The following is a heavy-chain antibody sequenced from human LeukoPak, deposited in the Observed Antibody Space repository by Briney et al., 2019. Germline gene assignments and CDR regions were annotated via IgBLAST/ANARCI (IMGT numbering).Heavy chain of an antibody. CDR1: GFTFSSYW. CDR2: INSDRSST. Sequence: GGSLRLSCAASGFTFSSYWMHWVRQAPGQGLVWVSRINSDRSSTSYADSVKGRFTISRDNAKNTVYLEMKSLRAEDTAVYNCARASKDYGVKFPGGVFDIWGQGTMVTVSS. J-gene: IGHJ3*02. D-gene: IGHD4-23*01. CDR3: ARASKDYGVKFPGGVFDI. V-gene: IGHV3-74*01.